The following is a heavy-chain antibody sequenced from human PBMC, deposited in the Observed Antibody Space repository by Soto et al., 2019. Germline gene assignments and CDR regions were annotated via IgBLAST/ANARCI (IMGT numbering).Heavy chain of an antibody. Sequence: PVGSLRLSCAGSGFTFSGYWMHWVRQTPGKGLEWVSALSGSGGSTYYADSVKGRFTISRDNSKNTLYLQMNSLRAEDTAVYYCAKAEWDTAMVVGPFDYWGQGTLVTVSS. CDR2: LSGSGGST. J-gene: IGHJ4*02. V-gene: IGHV3-23*01. CDR3: AKAEWDTAMVVGPFDY. CDR1: GFTFSGYW. D-gene: IGHD5-18*01.